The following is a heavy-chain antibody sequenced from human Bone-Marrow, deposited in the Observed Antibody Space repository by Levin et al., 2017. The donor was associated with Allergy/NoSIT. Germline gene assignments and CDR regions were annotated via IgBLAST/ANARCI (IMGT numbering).Heavy chain of an antibody. J-gene: IGHJ4*02. CDR3: ARCTGGTCYTGLDH. Sequence: SQTLSLTCTVSGGSISTGDDYCTWIRQPPGKGLQWIGYIYYSGSTYYNPSLKSRVTISVDTSKNQFSLKLSSLTAADTAVDYCARCTGGTCYTGLDHWGQGTLVTVSS. CDR2: IYYSGST. CDR1: GGSISTGDDY. V-gene: IGHV4-30-4*08. D-gene: IGHD2-15*01.